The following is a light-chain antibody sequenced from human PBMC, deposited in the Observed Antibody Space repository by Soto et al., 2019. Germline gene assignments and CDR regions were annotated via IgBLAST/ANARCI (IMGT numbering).Light chain of an antibody. CDR1: SSNIGNNY. CDR2: DND. CDR3: ATWDRSLSVGV. J-gene: IGLJ2*01. Sequence: QSVLTQPPSVSADPGQKVTISCSGRSSNIGNNYVFWYQQLPGTAPKLLIYDNDKRPSGIPDRFSGSKSGTSATLGITGLQTGDEADYYCATWDRSLSVGVFGGGTKLTVL. V-gene: IGLV1-51*01.